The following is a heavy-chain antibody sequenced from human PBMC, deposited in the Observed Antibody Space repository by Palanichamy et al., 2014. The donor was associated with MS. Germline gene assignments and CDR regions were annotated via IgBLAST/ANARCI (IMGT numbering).Heavy chain of an antibody. CDR2: IYFTGSV. Sequence: QVQLQESGPGLVKPVQTLSLTCNVSGVSISSGSYYWNWIRQPPGKGLEWIGYIYFTGSVYYTPSFKSRVTMSVDTSRNQFSLDLNSVTAADTAVYFCARADVGLPYFDFWGQGSLVTVSS. J-gene: IGHJ4*02. V-gene: IGHV4-30-4*01. CDR1: GVSISSGSYY. D-gene: IGHD1-26*01. CDR3: ARADVGLPYFDF.